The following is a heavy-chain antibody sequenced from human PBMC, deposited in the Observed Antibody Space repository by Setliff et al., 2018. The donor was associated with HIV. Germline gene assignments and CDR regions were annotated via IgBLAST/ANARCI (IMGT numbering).Heavy chain of an antibody. J-gene: IGHJ6*02. CDR1: GGSISSGGYS. CDR2: IFHSGST. V-gene: IGHV4-30-2*01. CDR3: ARIPQLLDYAMDV. D-gene: IGHD2-2*01. Sequence: PSETLSLTCAVSGGSISSGGYSWSWIRQPPGKGLEWIGYIFHSGSTYYNPSLKSRVTISVDRSKIQFSLNVTSVTAADTAVYYCARIPQLLDYAMDVWGQGTTVTVSS.